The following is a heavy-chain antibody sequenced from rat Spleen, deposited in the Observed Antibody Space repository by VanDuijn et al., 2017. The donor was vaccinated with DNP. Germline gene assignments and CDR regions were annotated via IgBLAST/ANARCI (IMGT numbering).Heavy chain of an antibody. Sequence: QVQLKESGPGLIQPSQTLSLTCTVAGFSLTTYDVHWIRQSPGKGLEWMGAIWNSGGTRYNSALKSRLTITKDTSKSQVFLKLTSLQTEDTGTYYCARYAGTLYHWGPGVMVTVSS. V-gene: IGHV2-41*01. CDR3: ARYAGTLYH. CDR2: IWNSGGT. CDR1: GFSLTTYD. J-gene: IGHJ2*01. D-gene: IGHD3-1*01.